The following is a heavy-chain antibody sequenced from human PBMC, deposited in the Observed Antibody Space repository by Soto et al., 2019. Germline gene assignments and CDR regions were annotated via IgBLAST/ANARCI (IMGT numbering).Heavy chain of an antibody. V-gene: IGHV2-5*02. CDR2: IYWDDDK. D-gene: IGHD6-13*01. CDR1: GFSLSTSGVG. CDR3: AHTRISSSWYDDYYGMDV. J-gene: IGHJ6*02. Sequence: QITLKESGPTLVKPTQTLTLTCTFSGFSLSTSGVGVGWIRQPPGKALEWLALIYWDDDKRYSPSLKSRLTITKDTTKNQLVLTMTNIDPVDTATYYCAHTRISSSWYDDYYGMDVWGQGTTVTVSS.